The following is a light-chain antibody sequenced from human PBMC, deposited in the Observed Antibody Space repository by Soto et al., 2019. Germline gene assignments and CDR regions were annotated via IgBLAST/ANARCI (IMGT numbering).Light chain of an antibody. J-gene: IGLJ1*01. CDR1: SSDVGGYNY. CDR2: DVS. Sequence: QSALTQPGTVSGSSGQSITISCNGTSSDVGGYNYVSWYQQHPGKAPKLMIYDVSNRPSGVSNRFSGSKSGNTASLTISGLQAEDEADYYCSSYTSSSISYVFGTGTKVTVL. CDR3: SSYTSSSISYV. V-gene: IGLV2-14*01.